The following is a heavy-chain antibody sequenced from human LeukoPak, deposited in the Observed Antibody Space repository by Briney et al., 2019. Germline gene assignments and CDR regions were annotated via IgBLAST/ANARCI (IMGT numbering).Heavy chain of an antibody. D-gene: IGHD2-15*01. V-gene: IGHV1-69*13. J-gene: IGHJ5*02. CDR3: ARDLDCSGGSCFKNWFDP. CDR1: GGTFSSYA. CDR2: IIPILGTA. Sequence: SVKVSCKASGGTFSSYAISWVRQAPGQGLEWMGGIIPILGTANYAKKFQGRVTITADESTSTAYMELSSLRSEDTAVYYCARDLDCSGGSCFKNWFDPWGQGTLVTVSS.